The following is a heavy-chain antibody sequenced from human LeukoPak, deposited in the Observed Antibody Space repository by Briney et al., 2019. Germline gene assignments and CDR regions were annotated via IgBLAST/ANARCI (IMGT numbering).Heavy chain of an antibody. Sequence: SVKVSCKASGGTFSSYAISWVRQAPGQGLEWMGGIIPIFGTANYAQKFQGRVTITADESTSTAYMELSSLRSEDTAIYYCARNLAYCGGDCYYDYWGQGTLVTVSS. D-gene: IGHD2-21*02. CDR3: ARNLAYCGGDCYYDY. CDR2: IIPIFGTA. CDR1: GGTFSSYA. V-gene: IGHV1-69*01. J-gene: IGHJ4*02.